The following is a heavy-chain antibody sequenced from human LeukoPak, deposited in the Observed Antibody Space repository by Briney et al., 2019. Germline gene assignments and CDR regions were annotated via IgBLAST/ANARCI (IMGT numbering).Heavy chain of an antibody. CDR1: GFTFSSYS. CDR3: AVDYDYWSAFFSGSRMTPKR. CDR2: IHSSSNYI. D-gene: IGHD3-3*01. J-gene: IGHJ4*02. Sequence: PGGSLRLSCAASGFTFSSYSMKRVRQAPGKGLEWVSSIHSSSNYINYVDSVKGRFTISRDNAKNSLYLQMNSLRVEDTAVYYCAVDYDYWSAFFSGSRMTPKRGGQGTLVTVSS. V-gene: IGHV3-21*06.